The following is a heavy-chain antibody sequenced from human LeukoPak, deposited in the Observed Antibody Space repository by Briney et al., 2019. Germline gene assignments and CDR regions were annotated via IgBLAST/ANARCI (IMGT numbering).Heavy chain of an antibody. CDR1: GFTFSSYE. Sequence: GGSLRLSCAASGFTFSSYEMNWVRQAPGKGLEWVSYINSGGSTLYYADSVKGRFTISRDNAKNSLYLQMNSLRAEDTAVYYCARIHNLGILAHFDYWGQGTLVTASS. CDR3: ARIHNLGILAHFDY. D-gene: IGHD1-1*01. J-gene: IGHJ4*02. CDR2: INSGGSTL. V-gene: IGHV3-48*03.